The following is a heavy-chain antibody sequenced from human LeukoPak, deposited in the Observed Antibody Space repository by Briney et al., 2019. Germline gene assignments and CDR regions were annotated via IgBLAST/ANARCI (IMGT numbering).Heavy chain of an antibody. CDR3: ARHRAHLLPDAFDI. CDR2: IYYSGGT. V-gene: IGHV4-39*01. Sequence: SETLSLTCTVSGGSISSSSYYWGWIRQPPGKGLEWIGSIYYSGGTYYNPSLKSRVTISVDTSKNQFSLKLSSVTAADTAVYYCARHRAHLLPDAFDIWGQGTMVTVSS. CDR1: GGSISSSSYY. J-gene: IGHJ3*02.